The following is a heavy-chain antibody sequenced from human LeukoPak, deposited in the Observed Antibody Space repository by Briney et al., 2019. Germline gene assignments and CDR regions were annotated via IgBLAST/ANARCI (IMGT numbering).Heavy chain of an antibody. CDR1: GGSISSSNW. V-gene: IGHV4-4*02. CDR3: ARVVYDYVWGSYRYLDY. CDR2: IYHSGST. D-gene: IGHD3-16*02. J-gene: IGHJ4*02. Sequence: PSETLSLTCAVSGGSISSSNWWSWVRQPPGKGLEWIGEIYHSGSTNYNPSLKSRVTISVDKSKNQFSLKLSSVTAADTAVYYCARVVYDYVWGSYRYLDYWGQGTLVTVSS.